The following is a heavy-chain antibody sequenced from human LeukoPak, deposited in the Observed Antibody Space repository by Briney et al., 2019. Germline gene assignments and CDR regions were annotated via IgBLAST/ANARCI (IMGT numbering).Heavy chain of an antibody. CDR2: IYYSGST. Sequence: PSETLSLTCTVSSGSISSGGYYWSWIRQPPGKGLEWIGYIYYSGSTNYNPSLKSRVTISVDTSKNQFSLKLSSVTAADTAVYYCARGVAAAGPYYYYMDVWGKGTTVTVSS. CDR1: SGSISSGGYY. D-gene: IGHD6-13*01. V-gene: IGHV4-61*08. J-gene: IGHJ6*03. CDR3: ARGVAAAGPYYYYMDV.